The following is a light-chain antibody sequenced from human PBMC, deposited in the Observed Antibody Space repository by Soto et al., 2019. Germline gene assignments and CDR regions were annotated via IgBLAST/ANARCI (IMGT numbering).Light chain of an antibody. V-gene: IGKV4-1*01. Sequence: IVMTQSSDSLAVSLGERATNNGKSSQSVFSSHNTKNCLAWYQQKPGQPPKLLIYWAYSRETGVHDRFSGSGSGTDFTLTISSLQAEDVAVYYCKQYYSTPRTFGQGTKVDIK. CDR2: WAY. CDR1: QSVFSSHNTKNC. CDR3: KQYYSTPRT. J-gene: IGKJ1*01.